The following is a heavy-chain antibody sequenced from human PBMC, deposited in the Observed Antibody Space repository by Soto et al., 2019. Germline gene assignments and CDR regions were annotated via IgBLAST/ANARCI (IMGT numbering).Heavy chain of an antibody. J-gene: IGHJ4*02. CDR1: GGTFSSYA. Sequence: QVQLVQSGAEVKKPGSSVKVSCKASGGTFSSYAISWVRQAPGQGLEWMGGIIPIFGTANYAQKFQGRVTITADESTSTGYMELSSLRSEDTGVYYWARGGRDCSSTSCYSPRDYWGQGTLVTVSS. D-gene: IGHD2-2*02. CDR3: ARGGRDCSSTSCYSPRDY. CDR2: IIPIFGTA. V-gene: IGHV1-69*01.